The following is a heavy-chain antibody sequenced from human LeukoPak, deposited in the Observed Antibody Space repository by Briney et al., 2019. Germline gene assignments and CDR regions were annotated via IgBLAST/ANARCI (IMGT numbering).Heavy chain of an antibody. D-gene: IGHD6-6*01. Sequence: GGSLRLSCAASGFTFDDYAMHWVRQAPGKGLEWVSGISWNSGSIGYADSVKGRFTISRDNAKNSLYLQMNGLRAEDMALYYCAKAAYSSSPLGDAFDIWGQGTMVTVSS. CDR2: ISWNSGSI. CDR1: GFTFDDYA. CDR3: AKAAYSSSPLGDAFDI. V-gene: IGHV3-9*03. J-gene: IGHJ3*02.